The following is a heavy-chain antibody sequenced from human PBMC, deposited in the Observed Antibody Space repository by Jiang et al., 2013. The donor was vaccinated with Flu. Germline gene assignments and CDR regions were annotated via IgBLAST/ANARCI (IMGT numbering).Heavy chain of an antibody. CDR3: ARAIVVVPAAIVAYFDY. CDR2: TYYRSKWYN. Sequence: TSQTLSLTCAISGDSVSSNSAAWNWIRQSPSRGLEWLGRTYYRSKWYNDYAVSVKSRITINPDTSKNQFSLQLNSVTPEDTAVYYCARAIVVVPAAIVAYFDYWGQGTLVTVSS. V-gene: IGHV6-1*01. CDR1: GDSVSSNSAA. J-gene: IGHJ4*02. D-gene: IGHD2-2*01.